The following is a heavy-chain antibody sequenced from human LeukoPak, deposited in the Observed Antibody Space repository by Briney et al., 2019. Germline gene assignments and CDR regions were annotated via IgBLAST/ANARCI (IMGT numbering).Heavy chain of an antibody. V-gene: IGHV4-39*01. CDR1: GGSISSSSYY. Sequence: KASETLSLTCTVSGGSISSSSYYWGWIRQPPGKGLEWIGSIYYSGSTYYNPSLKSRVTISVDTSKNQFSLKLSSVTAADTVVYYCARLSSSWYGWGQGTLVTVSS. CDR3: ARLSSSWYG. J-gene: IGHJ4*02. D-gene: IGHD6-13*01. CDR2: IYYSGST.